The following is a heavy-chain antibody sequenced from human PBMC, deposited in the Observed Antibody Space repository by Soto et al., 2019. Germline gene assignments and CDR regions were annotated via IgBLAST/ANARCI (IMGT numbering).Heavy chain of an antibody. CDR2: IYYSGST. D-gene: IGHD4-17*01. CDR3: ARAVNVPYNNYFDY. V-gene: IGHV4-59*01. CDR1: GGSISTYY. Sequence: SETLSLTCTVSGGSISTYYWSWIRQPPGKGLEWIGYIYYSGSTNYNPSLKSRVTISVDTSKNQFSLKLSSVTAADTAVYYRARAVNVPYNNYFDYWGQGTLVTVSS. J-gene: IGHJ4*02.